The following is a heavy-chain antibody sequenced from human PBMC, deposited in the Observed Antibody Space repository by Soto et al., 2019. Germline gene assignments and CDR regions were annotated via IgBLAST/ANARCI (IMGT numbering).Heavy chain of an antibody. J-gene: IGHJ5*02. Sequence: SETLSLTCTVSGISIDNYYCSWIRQSAGKGQERIGRIYSSGTTNYNPSLKSRVTMSVDMSKSQFSLNVRSVTAADTAVYYCVRDVGGSGWFAPWGQGTLVTVSS. V-gene: IGHV4-4*07. CDR1: GISIDNYY. CDR3: VRDVGGSGWFAP. CDR2: IYSSGTT.